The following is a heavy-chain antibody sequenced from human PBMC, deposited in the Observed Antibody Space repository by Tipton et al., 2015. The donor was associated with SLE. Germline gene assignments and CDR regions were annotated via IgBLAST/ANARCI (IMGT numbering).Heavy chain of an antibody. V-gene: IGHV4-34*01. CDR2: INHSGST. Sequence: TLSLTCAVYGGSFSGYYWSWIRQPPGKGLEWIGEINHSGSTNHNPSLKSRVTISVDTSKSQLSLTLSAVTAADTAVYYCARALWKGGDYWGQGTLVTVSS. CDR1: GGSFSGYY. CDR3: ARALWKGGDY. D-gene: IGHD1-1*01. J-gene: IGHJ4*02.